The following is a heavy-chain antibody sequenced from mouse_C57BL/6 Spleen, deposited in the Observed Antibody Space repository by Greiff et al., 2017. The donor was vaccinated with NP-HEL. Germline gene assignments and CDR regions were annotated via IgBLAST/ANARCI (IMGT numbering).Heavy chain of an antibody. CDR3: ARGDYYGSSYYYYAMDY. V-gene: IGHV1-55*01. CDR1: GYTFTSYW. J-gene: IGHJ4*01. Sequence: QVQLQQPGAELVKPGASVKMSCKASGYTFTSYWITWVKQRPGQGLEWIGDIYPGSGSTNYNEKFKSKATLTVDTSSSTAYMQLSSLTSKDSAVYYCARGDYYGSSYYYYAMDYWGQGTSVTVSS. CDR2: IYPGSGST. D-gene: IGHD1-1*01.